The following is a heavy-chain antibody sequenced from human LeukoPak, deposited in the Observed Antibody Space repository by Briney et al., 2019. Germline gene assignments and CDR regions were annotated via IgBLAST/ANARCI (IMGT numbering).Heavy chain of an antibody. V-gene: IGHV1-46*01. CDR3: ASRATAEGYYFDY. D-gene: IGHD5-24*01. CDR2: INPSGGSK. CDR1: VYTFTCYY. J-gene: IGHJ4*02. Sequence: ASVTVSCKCSVYTFTCYYMHWVRPPPGPGIEWVGIINPSGGSKRYAQNFQGRLTMTREKSTSTVYMEPSSLRCDDTAVLYCASRATAEGYYFDYWGQGTLVAVSS.